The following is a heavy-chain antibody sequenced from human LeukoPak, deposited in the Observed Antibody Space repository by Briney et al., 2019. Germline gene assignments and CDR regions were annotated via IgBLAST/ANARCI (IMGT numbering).Heavy chain of an antibody. CDR3: ARGPLYFEF. J-gene: IGHJ4*02. CDR1: GASTDTHY. V-gene: IGHV4-59*11. CDR2: IFYRGST. Sequence: PSETLSLTCAVSGASTDTHYWSWIRQPPGKGLEWIGNIFYRGSTNYNPSLKSRVTLSVDTSKNHFSLRLSSVTAADTAIYYCARGPLYFEFRGQGTLVTVSS. D-gene: IGHD1-14*01.